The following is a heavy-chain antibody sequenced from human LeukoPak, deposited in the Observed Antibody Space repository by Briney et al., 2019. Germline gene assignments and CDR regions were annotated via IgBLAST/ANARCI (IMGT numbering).Heavy chain of an antibody. J-gene: IGHJ3*02. V-gene: IGHV4-34*01. Sequence: SETLSLTCAVYGGSFSGYYWSWIRQPPGKGLEWIGEINHSGSTNYNPSLKSRVTISVDTSKNQSSLKLSSVTAADTAVYYCARPYYYDSSGYYWAAFDIWGQGTMVTVSS. CDR3: ARPYYYDSSGYYWAAFDI. CDR2: INHSGST. CDR1: GGSFSGYY. D-gene: IGHD3-22*01.